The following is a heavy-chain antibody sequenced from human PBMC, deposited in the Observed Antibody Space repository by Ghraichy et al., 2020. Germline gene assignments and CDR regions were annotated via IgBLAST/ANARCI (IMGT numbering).Heavy chain of an antibody. D-gene: IGHD6-19*01. CDR1: GFTFSTYA. CDR2: ISGSGGST. J-gene: IGHJ4*02. V-gene: IGHV3-23*01. CDR3: AKGPGGWFTFYFDY. Sequence: GGSLRLSCAASGFTFSTYAMSWVRQAPGKGLEWVSLISGSGGSTFYADSVKGRFTISRDNSKKTLYLQMNSLRAEDTAVYYCAKGPGGWFTFYFDYWGQGTLVTVSS.